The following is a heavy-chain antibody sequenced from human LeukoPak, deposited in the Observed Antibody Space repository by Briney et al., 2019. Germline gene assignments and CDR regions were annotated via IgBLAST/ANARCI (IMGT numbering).Heavy chain of an antibody. CDR3: AKDQTPMVTDFDY. Sequence: GGSLRLSCAASGFTFSTYAMSWVRQAPGQGLEWVSAISGSGASTYYTDSVEGRFTISRDNSKNTLYLQMSSLRAEDTAVYYCAKDQTPMVTDFDYWGQGTLVTVSS. CDR1: GFTFSTYA. J-gene: IGHJ4*02. CDR2: ISGSGAST. V-gene: IGHV3-23*01. D-gene: IGHD5-18*01.